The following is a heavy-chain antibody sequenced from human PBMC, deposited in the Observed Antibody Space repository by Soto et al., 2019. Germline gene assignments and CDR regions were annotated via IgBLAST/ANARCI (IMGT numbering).Heavy chain of an antibody. CDR3: AKHPRPYYYGSGSYFDF. D-gene: IGHD3-10*01. J-gene: IGHJ4*02. Sequence: GKGLEWVSGISDSGGSTYYPDSVKGRFAISRDNSKNTVYLQMNSLRAEDTAVYYCAKHPRPYYYGSGSYFDFWGQGTLVTVSS. CDR2: ISDSGGST. V-gene: IGHV3-23*01.